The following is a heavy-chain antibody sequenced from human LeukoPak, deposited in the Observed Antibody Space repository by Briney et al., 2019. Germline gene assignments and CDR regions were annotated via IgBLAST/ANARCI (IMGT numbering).Heavy chain of an antibody. Sequence: ASVTVSCKASGYTFTGYYMHWVRQAPGQGLEWMGWINPNSGGTNYAQKFQGRVTMTRDTSISTAYMELSRLRSDDTAVYYCARDGSGYINWFDPWGQGTLVTVSS. CDR2: INPNSGGT. CDR1: GYTFTGYY. J-gene: IGHJ5*02. CDR3: ARDGSGYINWFDP. D-gene: IGHD3-22*01. V-gene: IGHV1-2*02.